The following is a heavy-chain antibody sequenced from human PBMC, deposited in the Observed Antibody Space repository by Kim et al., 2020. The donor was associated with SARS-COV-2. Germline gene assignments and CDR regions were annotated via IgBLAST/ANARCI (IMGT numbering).Heavy chain of an antibody. CDR1: GYTFTSFG. CDR2: IHAGNGNT. V-gene: IGHV1-3*01. J-gene: IGHJ4*02. D-gene: IGHD6-13*01. Sequence: ASVKVSCKASGYTFTSFGVYWLRQAPGQRLEYMGGIHAGNGNTKYSQNFQGRVTITRDTSASTVYMELSSLRSEDTAVYYCARGAIVAAGTVNWGQGTLVTISS. CDR3: ARGAIVAAGTVN.